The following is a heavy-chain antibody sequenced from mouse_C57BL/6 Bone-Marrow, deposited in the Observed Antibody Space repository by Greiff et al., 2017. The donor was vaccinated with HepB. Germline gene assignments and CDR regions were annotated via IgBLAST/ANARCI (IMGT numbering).Heavy chain of an antibody. D-gene: IGHD4-1*01. Sequence: EVKLMESGPGLVKPSQSLSLTCSVTGYSITSGNYWNWIRQFPGNKLEWMGYISYDGSNNYNPSLKNRISITRDTSKNQFFLKLNSVTTEDTATYYCARYWGYFDYWGQGTTLTVSS. V-gene: IGHV3-6*01. CDR2: ISYDGSN. CDR1: GYSITSGNY. J-gene: IGHJ2*01. CDR3: ARYWGYFDY.